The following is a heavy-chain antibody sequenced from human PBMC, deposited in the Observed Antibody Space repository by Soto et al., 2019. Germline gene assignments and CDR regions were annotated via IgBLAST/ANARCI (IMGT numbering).Heavy chain of an antibody. Sequence: GGSLRLSCAASGFTFSSYAMHWVRQAPGKGLEWVAVISYDGSNKYYADSVKGRFTISRDNSKNTLYLQMNSLRAEDTAVYYCARGKIIGRDIVVVPAAMAGYGMDVWGQGTTVPVSS. J-gene: IGHJ6*02. V-gene: IGHV3-30-3*01. CDR2: ISYDGSNK. CDR3: ARGKIIGRDIVVVPAAMAGYGMDV. D-gene: IGHD2-2*01. CDR1: GFTFSSYA.